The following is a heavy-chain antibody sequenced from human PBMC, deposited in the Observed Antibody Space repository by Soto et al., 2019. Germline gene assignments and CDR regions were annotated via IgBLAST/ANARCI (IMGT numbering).Heavy chain of an antibody. Sequence: QVQLQESGPGLVKPSQTLSLTCTVSGGSISSGDYYWSWIRQPPGKGLEWIGYIYYSGSTYYNPSLKGRVTLSVDTSKNQFSLKLSSVTAADTAVYYCARDPGDYYDSSGYFRDAFDIWGQGTMVTVSS. J-gene: IGHJ3*02. D-gene: IGHD3-22*01. CDR2: IYYSGST. CDR1: GGSISSGDYY. CDR3: ARDPGDYYDSSGYFRDAFDI. V-gene: IGHV4-30-4*01.